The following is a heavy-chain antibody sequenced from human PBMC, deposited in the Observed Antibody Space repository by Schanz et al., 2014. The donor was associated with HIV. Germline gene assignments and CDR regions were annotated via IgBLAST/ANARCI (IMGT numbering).Heavy chain of an antibody. CDR3: ARDRISTVGAPHFDL. V-gene: IGHV3-21*01. D-gene: IGHD1-26*01. Sequence: EVHLLESGGGLAQPGGSLRLSCAASGFTFNSYAMNWVRQAPGKGLEWVASITSSGSYRYYADSVKGQFTISRDNAKKSLYLQMNSLRTEDTAVYYCARDRISTVGAPHFDLWGQGTLVTVSS. J-gene: IGHJ4*02. CDR2: ITSSGSYR. CDR1: GFTFNSYA.